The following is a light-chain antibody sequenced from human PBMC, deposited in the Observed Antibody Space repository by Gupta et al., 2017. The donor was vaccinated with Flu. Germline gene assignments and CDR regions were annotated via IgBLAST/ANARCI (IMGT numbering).Light chain of an antibody. CDR1: SGSIARNY. CDR3: QSYGSSNAV. V-gene: IGLV6-57*01. Sequence: NFMLTQPHSLSETPGQTGTLSCTRNSGSIARNYVQGYQQRPRSSPTTVIYEDNQRPSGVPDRFSGSIDSSSNSASLTSSGLKTEDEADYDCQSYGSSNAVFRGGTQLTVL. CDR2: EDN. J-gene: IGLJ7*01.